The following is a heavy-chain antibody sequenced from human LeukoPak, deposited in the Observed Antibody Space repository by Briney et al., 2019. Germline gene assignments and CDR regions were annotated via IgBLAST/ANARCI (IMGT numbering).Heavy chain of an antibody. CDR2: IKQDGSEK. CDR1: GFTFSSYW. D-gene: IGHD6-13*01. Sequence: PGGSLRLSCAASGFTFSSYWMSWVRQAPGKGLEWVANIKQDGSEKYYVDSVKGRFTISRDNAKNSLYLQMNSLRAEDTAVYYCAREAPEYSSSWKPHGWYFDLWGRGTLVTVSS. J-gene: IGHJ2*01. CDR3: AREAPEYSSSWKPHGWYFDL. V-gene: IGHV3-7*01.